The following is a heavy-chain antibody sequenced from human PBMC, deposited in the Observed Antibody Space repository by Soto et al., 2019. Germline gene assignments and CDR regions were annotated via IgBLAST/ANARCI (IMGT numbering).Heavy chain of an antibody. J-gene: IGHJ4*02. Sequence: SETLSLTCAVYGGSFSGYYWSWIRQPPGKGLEWIGEINHSGSTNYNPSLKSRVTISVDTSKNQFSLKLSSVTAADTAVYYCVRGQYSGYAFDYWGQGTLVTVSS. V-gene: IGHV4-34*01. CDR1: GGSFSGYY. D-gene: IGHD5-12*01. CDR2: INHSGST. CDR3: VRGQYSGYAFDY.